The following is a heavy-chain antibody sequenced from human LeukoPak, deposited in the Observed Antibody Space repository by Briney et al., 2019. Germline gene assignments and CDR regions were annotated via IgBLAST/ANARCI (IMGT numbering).Heavy chain of an antibody. CDR2: VYYSGST. V-gene: IGHV4-31*03. D-gene: IGHD5-24*01. Sequence: SQTLSLTCTVSGGSISSFDSYWRWIRQHPGKGLEWIGCVYYSGSTYFNPSLKSRVTISVDTSKNQFSLNLSSVTAADTAVYYCARGRDAYKVGYWGQGTLVTVSS. CDR3: ARGRDAYKVGY. J-gene: IGHJ4*02. CDR1: GGSISSFDSY.